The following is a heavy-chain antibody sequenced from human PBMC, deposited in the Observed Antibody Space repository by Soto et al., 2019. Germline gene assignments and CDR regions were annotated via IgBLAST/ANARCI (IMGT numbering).Heavy chain of an antibody. CDR3: ATGGRCYFTY. CDR1: GFTFNTYW. J-gene: IGHJ4*02. CDR2: IKSDGSYT. Sequence: EVQLVESGGGLVQPGGSLRLSCAASGFTFNTYWMQWVRQAPGKGMVWVSRIKSDGSYTNYADSVKGRFTISRDNAKNTLFLQMNSLGAEDTAVYYCATGGRCYFTYWGQGTLVTVSS. D-gene: IGHD3-10*01. V-gene: IGHV3-74*01.